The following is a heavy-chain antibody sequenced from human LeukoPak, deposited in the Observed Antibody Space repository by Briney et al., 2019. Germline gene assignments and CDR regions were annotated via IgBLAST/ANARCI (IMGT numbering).Heavy chain of an antibody. CDR2: ISQSGGRST. D-gene: IGHD2-2*01. V-gene: IGHV3-23*01. Sequence: PGGSLRLSCAASGFTFSNYAMTWVRQAPGKGLEWVAFISQSGGRSTDYAYSVRGRFTISRDNSKNTLYLQMNSLRTEDTAVYHCARDLGCSTSSCRYNLFDPWGQGTVVTVSS. CDR3: ARDLGCSTSSCRYNLFDP. CDR1: GFTFSNYA. J-gene: IGHJ5*02.